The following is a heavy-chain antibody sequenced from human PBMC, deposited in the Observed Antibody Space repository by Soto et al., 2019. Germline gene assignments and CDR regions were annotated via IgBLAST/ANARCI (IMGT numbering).Heavy chain of an antibody. Sequence: SLRLSCAASGFTFSSYAMSWVRQAPGKGLEWVSGISSSGGSTYYADSVKGRFTISRDNSKNTLFLRMSRPRVEDTAVYYCMRPAPRGRHYFYFGMDVWGQGTTVTVSS. J-gene: IGHJ6*02. D-gene: IGHD3-10*01. CDR1: GFTFSSYA. V-gene: IGHV3-23*01. CDR3: MRPAPRGRHYFYFGMDV. CDR2: ISSSGGST.